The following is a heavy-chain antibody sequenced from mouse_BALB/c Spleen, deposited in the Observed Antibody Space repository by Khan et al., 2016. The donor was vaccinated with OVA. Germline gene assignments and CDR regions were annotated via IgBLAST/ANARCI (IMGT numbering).Heavy chain of an antibody. V-gene: IGHV1S135*01. CDR1: GYSFTTYY. D-gene: IGHD2-2*01. CDR3: SRHGYVGWFTY. Sequence: VQLKESGPELMKPGASVKISCKASGYSFTTYYIHWVMQSHGTSLEWIGYIDPFSGATTYNQKFRGKATLTVDKSSSQAYIHLSNLTSEDSAGYYCSRHGYVGWFTYRGQGKLVTVSA. CDR2: IDPFSGAT. J-gene: IGHJ3*01.